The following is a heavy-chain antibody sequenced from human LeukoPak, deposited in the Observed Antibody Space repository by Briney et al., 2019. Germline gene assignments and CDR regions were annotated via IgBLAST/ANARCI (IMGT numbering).Heavy chain of an antibody. Sequence: PGGSLRLSCASSGFTFINYAMTWVRQAPGKGLEWVSAISGSGGNTYYADSVKGRFTISRDNSKNTLYLLMNSLTAGDTAVYYRAKDRRSDYGPFGSWGQGTLVTVSS. CDR2: ISGSGGNT. CDR1: GFTFINYA. CDR3: AKDRRSDYGPFGS. D-gene: IGHD4-17*01. J-gene: IGHJ4*02. V-gene: IGHV3-23*01.